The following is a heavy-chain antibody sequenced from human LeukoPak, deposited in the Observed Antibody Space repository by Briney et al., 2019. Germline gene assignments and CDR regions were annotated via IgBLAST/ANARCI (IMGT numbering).Heavy chain of an antibody. Sequence: GGPLRLSCAASGLTFGSYTMSWVRQAPGKGLEWVSGITATGSRTYYADSVKGRFTISRDSSKNTLYLQLNSLRVDDTAVYYCATSMGGGNIDYWGQGTLVTVSS. V-gene: IGHV3-23*01. CDR1: GLTFGSYT. CDR3: ATSMGGGNIDY. D-gene: IGHD3-16*01. J-gene: IGHJ4*02. CDR2: ITATGSRT.